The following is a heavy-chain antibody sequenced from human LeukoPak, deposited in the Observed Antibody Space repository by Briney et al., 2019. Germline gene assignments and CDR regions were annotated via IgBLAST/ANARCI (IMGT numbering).Heavy chain of an antibody. CDR1: GYTFTGYY. CDR2: INPNSGDT. V-gene: IGHV1-2*02. Sequence: ASVKVSCKASGYTFTGYYIHWVRQAPGQGLEWMGWINPNSGDTNYAQKFPGRVALTRDTSISTAYMELSRLRPDDTAVYYCTREDYWGQGTLITVSS. J-gene: IGHJ4*02. CDR3: TREDY.